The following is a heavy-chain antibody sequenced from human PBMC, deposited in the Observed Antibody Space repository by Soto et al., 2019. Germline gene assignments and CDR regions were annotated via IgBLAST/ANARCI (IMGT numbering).Heavy chain of an antibody. D-gene: IGHD5-12*01. CDR2: LNSHDGLS. V-gene: IGHV3-21*01. Sequence: PVGALRLSSASSGFTYNSYDMNWVREAPGKGLERVSSLNSHDGLSHYADAVKGRFATSRDNAQKSLYSKRHSERGEDPAVVYCTRGGYNEGGFDYWGQGKLVTVSS. CDR1: GFTYNSYD. CDR3: TRGGYNEGGFDY. J-gene: IGHJ4*02.